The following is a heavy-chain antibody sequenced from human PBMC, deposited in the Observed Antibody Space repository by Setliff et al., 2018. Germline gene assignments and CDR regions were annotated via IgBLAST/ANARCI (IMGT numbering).Heavy chain of an antibody. D-gene: IGHD2-2*03. V-gene: IGHV3-74*01. CDR1: GFTFSGFS. CDR3: ARGFGYAAWYYLDY. CDR2: IHSDGTTT. J-gene: IGHJ4*02. Sequence: GSLRLSCAASGFTFSGFSMHWVRQAPGKGLEWVSRIHSDGTTTAYADSVRGRVTISRDNAKNTLYLQMNSLRVEDTAVYYCARGFGYAAWYYLDYWGQGTLVTV.